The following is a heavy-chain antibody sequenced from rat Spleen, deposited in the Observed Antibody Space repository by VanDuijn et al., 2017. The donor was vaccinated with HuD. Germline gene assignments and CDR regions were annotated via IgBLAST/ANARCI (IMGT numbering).Heavy chain of an antibody. V-gene: IGHV5-58*01. CDR1: GFTFSSYW. CDR2: ITPDGSST. D-gene: IGHD1-4*01. J-gene: IGHJ3*01. Sequence: EVQLVETGGGLVQPGRSLKLSCVASGFTFSSYWMYWVRQAPGKGLEWVSSITPDGSSTCYPDSVQGRFTISRNNAENTVFLQMNSLRSEDTATYYCARHSLPGYNWFAYWGQGTLVTVSS. CDR3: ARHSLPGYNWFAY.